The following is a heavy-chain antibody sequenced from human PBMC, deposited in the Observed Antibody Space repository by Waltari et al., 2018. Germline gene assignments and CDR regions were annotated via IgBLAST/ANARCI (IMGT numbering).Heavy chain of an antibody. CDR3: ARVVPADTGYGMDV. CDR2: IIPILGIA. CDR1: GGTFSSHA. V-gene: IGHV1-69*09. Sequence: QVQLVQSGAEVKKPGSSVKVSCKASGGTFSSHAISWVLQAPGQGLEWMGRIIPILGIANYAQKFQGRVTITADKSTSTAYMELSSLRSEDTAVYYCARVVPADTGYGMDVWGQGTTVTVSS. D-gene: IGHD2-2*01. J-gene: IGHJ6*02.